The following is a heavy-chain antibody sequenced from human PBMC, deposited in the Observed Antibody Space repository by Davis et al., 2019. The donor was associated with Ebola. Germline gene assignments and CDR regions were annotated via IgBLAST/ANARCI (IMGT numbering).Heavy chain of an antibody. J-gene: IGHJ6*02. CDR3: ARLVVPAAMGNYYCGMDV. CDR1: GYSFTSYW. V-gene: IGHV5-51*01. Sequence: PGGSLRLSCKGSGYSFTSYWIGWVRQMPGKGLEWMGIIYPGDSDTSYSPSFQGQVTISAAKSTSTAYLQWSSLKASDTAMYYCARLVVPAAMGNYYCGMDVWGQGTTVTVSS. D-gene: IGHD2-2*01. CDR2: IYPGDSDT.